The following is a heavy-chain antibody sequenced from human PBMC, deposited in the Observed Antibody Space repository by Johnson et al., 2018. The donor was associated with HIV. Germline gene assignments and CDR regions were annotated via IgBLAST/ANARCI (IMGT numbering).Heavy chain of an antibody. D-gene: IGHD2-21*02. CDR3: ARGGAYCGGDCNAFDI. Sequence: VQLVESGGGLVQPGGSLRLSCVDSGVSFSSYWMSWVRQAPGKGLEWVSYISSSGSTIYYADSVKGRFTISRDNAKNSLYLQMNSLRAEDTAVYYCARGGAYCGGDCNAFDIWGQGTMVTVSS. V-gene: IGHV3-48*04. CDR2: ISSSGSTI. CDR1: GVSFSSYW. J-gene: IGHJ3*02.